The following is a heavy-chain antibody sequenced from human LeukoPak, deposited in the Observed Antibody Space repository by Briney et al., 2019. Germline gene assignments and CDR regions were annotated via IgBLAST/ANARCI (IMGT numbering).Heavy chain of an antibody. V-gene: IGHV1-46*01. CDR3: ARDGDYYDSSGYYYWDY. D-gene: IGHD3-22*01. CDR2: INPSGGST. J-gene: IGHJ4*02. CDR1: GYTFTSYY. Sequence: ASVKVSCKASGYTFTSYYIHWVRQAPGQGLEWMGIINPSGGSTSYAQKFQGRVTMTRDMSTSTVYMELSSLRSEDTAVYYCARDGDYYDSSGYYYWDYWGQGTLVTVSS.